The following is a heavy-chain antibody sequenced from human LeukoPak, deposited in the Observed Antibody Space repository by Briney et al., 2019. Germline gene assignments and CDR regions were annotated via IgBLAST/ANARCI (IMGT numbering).Heavy chain of an antibody. CDR1: GDSTSNNY. Sequence: SETLSLTCSVSGDSTSNNYWTWIRQPAGKGLEWIGRIYFSGSTNYNPSLKSRVTISVDTSKNQFSLKLSSVTAADTAVYYCARGGSFFREFDYWGQGTLVTVSS. V-gene: IGHV4-4*07. CDR3: ARGGSFFREFDY. J-gene: IGHJ4*02. CDR2: IYFSGST. D-gene: IGHD3-16*01.